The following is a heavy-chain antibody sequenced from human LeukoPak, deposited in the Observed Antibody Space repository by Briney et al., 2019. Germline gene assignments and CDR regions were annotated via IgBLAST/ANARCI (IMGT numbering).Heavy chain of an antibody. CDR3: VRHLDTGYNKEFDS. CDR2: IDPSDSYT. J-gene: IGHJ5*01. CDR1: GYSFTIYW. V-gene: IGHV5-10-1*01. Sequence: GESLRISCKGSGYSFTIYWISWVRQMPGKGLEWMGRIDPSDSYTNYSPSFQGHVTISADKSLSTAYLQWSSLKASDTAMYYCVRHLDTGYNKEFDSWGQGTLVTVSS. D-gene: IGHD5-24*01.